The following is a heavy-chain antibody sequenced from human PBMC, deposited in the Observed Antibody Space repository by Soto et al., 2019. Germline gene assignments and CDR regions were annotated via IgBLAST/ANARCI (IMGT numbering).Heavy chain of an antibody. Sequence: GESLKISCKGSGYSFTSYWIGWVRQMPGKGLEWMGIIYPGDSDTRYSPSFQGQVTISADKSISTAYLQWSSLKAPDTAMYYCARRVVAATRDYYYGMDVWGQGTTVTVSS. CDR1: GYSFTSYW. CDR3: ARRVVAATRDYYYGMDV. CDR2: IYPGDSDT. J-gene: IGHJ6*02. D-gene: IGHD2-15*01. V-gene: IGHV5-51*01.